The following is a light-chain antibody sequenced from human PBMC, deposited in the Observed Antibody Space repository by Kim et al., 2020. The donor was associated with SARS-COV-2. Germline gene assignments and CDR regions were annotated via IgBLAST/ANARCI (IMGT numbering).Light chain of an antibody. V-gene: IGLV1-40*01. J-gene: IGLJ3*02. CDR1: SSNIGAGYD. CDR3: QSYDSSLSGRV. CDR2: GNS. Sequence: QRGTISCTGSSSNIGAGYDVHWYQHLPGTAPKLLIYGNSNRPSGVPDRFSGSKSGTSASLAITGLQAEDEADYYCQSYDSSLSGRVFGGGTQLTVL.